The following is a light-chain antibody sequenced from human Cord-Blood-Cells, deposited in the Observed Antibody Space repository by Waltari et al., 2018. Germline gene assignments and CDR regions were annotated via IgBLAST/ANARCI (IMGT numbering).Light chain of an antibody. Sequence: DIQMTKSPSTLSASVGDRVTITCRASQSISSWLAWYQQKPGKAPKLLIYKASSLESGVPSRSSGSGSGTEFTLTISSLQPDDFATYYCQQYNSYSPYSFGQGTKLEIK. CDR2: KAS. CDR3: QQYNSYSPYS. V-gene: IGKV1-5*03. J-gene: IGKJ2*03. CDR1: QSISSW.